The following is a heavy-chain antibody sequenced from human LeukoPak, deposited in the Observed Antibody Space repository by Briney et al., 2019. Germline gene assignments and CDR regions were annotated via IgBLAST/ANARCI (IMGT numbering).Heavy chain of an antibody. V-gene: IGHV3-21*01. CDR3: AREGKTDCSSTSCYPLDV. Sequence: GGSLRLSCAASGFTFSSYSMNWVRQAPGKGLEWVSSISSSSSYIYYADSVKGRFTISRDNAKNSLYLTMNGLRAEDTAVYYCAREGKTDCSSTSCYPLDVWGKGTTVTVSS. J-gene: IGHJ6*04. CDR2: ISSSSSYI. D-gene: IGHD2-2*01. CDR1: GFTFSSYS.